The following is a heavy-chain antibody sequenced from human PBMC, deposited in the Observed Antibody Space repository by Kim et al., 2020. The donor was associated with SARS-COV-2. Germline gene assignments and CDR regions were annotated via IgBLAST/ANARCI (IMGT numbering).Heavy chain of an antibody. V-gene: IGHV3-11*01. CDR2: ISSSGSTI. CDR1: GFTFSDYY. J-gene: IGHJ6*02. CDR3: ARDREPSYYGRTYYYYGMDV. D-gene: IGHD3-10*01. Sequence: GGSLRLSCAASGFTFSDYYMSWIRQAPGKGLEWVSYISSSGSTIYYADSVKGRFTISRDNAKNSLYLQMNSLRAEDTAVYYCARDREPSYYGRTYYYYGMDVWGQGTTVTVSS.